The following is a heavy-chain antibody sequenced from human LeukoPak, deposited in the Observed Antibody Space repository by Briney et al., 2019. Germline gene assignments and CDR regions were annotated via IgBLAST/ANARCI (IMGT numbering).Heavy chain of an antibody. Sequence: AASVKVSCKTSGYTFSRHGITWVRQAPGQGLERIGCISGYNGNTNYAQNVQGRVTMTTDTSTNTAYMELRSLRSDDTAVYYCAKDIHPGLDSGASCCFDYWGQGTPVTVSS. CDR1: GYTFSRHG. CDR2: ISGYNGNT. J-gene: IGHJ4*02. D-gene: IGHD3-22*01. CDR3: AKDIHPGLDSGASCCFDY. V-gene: IGHV1-18*01.